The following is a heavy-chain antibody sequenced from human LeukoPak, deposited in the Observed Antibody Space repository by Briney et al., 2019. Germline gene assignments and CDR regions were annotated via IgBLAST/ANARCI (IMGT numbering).Heavy chain of an antibody. D-gene: IGHD2/OR15-2a*01. CDR1: GGSISSYY. V-gene: IGHV4-59*01. J-gene: IGHJ3*02. CDR2: IYYSGST. CDR3: AGSLTIIADAFDI. Sequence: SETLSLTRTVSGGSISSYYWSWIRQPPGKGLEWIGYIYYSGSTNYNPSLKSRVTISVDTSKNQFSLKLSSVTAADTAVYYCAGSLTIIADAFDIWGQGTMVTVSS.